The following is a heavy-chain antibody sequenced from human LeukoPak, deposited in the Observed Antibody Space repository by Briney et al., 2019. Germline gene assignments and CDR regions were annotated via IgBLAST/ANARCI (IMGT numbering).Heavy chain of an antibody. J-gene: IGHJ4*02. D-gene: IGHD2-15*01. V-gene: IGHV3-30*02. CDR2: IRYDGSNK. Sequence: PGGSLRLSCAASGFTFSSYGMHWVRQAPGKGLEWVAFIRYDGSNKYYADSVKGRFTISRDNSKNTLYLQMNSLRAEDTAVYYCAKAPVTTCSGAYCYPFDYWSRGTLVTVSS. CDR1: GFTFSSYG. CDR3: AKAPVTTCSGAYCYPFDY.